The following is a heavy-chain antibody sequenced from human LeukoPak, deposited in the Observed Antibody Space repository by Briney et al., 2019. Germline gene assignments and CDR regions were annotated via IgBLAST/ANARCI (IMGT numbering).Heavy chain of an antibody. V-gene: IGHV4-38-2*01. CDR2: IYYSGST. CDR3: ARTPILTMVRGALDY. Sequence: GSLRLSCAASGFTFSSYAMSWVRQAPGKGLEWIGSIYYSGSTYYNPSLKSRVTISVDTSKNQFSLKLSSVTAADTAVYYCARTPILTMVRGALDYWGQGTLVTVSS. CDR1: GFTFSSYA. J-gene: IGHJ4*02. D-gene: IGHD3-10*01.